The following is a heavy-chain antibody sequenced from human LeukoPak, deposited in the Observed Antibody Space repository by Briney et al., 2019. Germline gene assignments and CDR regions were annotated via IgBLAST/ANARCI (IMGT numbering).Heavy chain of an antibody. Sequence: SETLSLTCIVSGDSMRSYYWSWIRQFPGKGLEWIGYIDDSGNTNYNPSLKSRVTISRDTSKNQFSLNLNSVTAADTAVYYCARDGWGTAWYVAFDFWGQGTVVTVSS. V-gene: IGHV4-59*01. CDR1: GDSMRSYY. CDR2: IDDSGNT. CDR3: ARDGWGTAWYVAFDF. J-gene: IGHJ3*01. D-gene: IGHD6-13*01.